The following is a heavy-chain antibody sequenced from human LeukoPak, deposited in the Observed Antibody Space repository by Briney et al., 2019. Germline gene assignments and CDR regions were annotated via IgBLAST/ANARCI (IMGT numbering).Heavy chain of an antibody. CDR3: ARDQKWEQLARFDP. D-gene: IGHD1-26*01. Sequence: ASVKVSCKASGYTFTSYGISWVRQAPGQGLEWMGWISAYNGNTNYAQKLQGRVTTTTDTSTSTAYMELRSLRSDDTAVYYCARDQKWEQLARFDPWGQGTLVTVSS. CDR2: ISAYNGNT. J-gene: IGHJ5*02. CDR1: GYTFTSYG. V-gene: IGHV1-18*01.